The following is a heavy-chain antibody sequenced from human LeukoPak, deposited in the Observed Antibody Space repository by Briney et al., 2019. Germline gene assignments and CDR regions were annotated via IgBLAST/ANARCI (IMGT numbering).Heavy chain of an antibody. V-gene: IGHV4-59*01. Sequence: SETLSLTCSVSGAPITNYYWSWIRPSPGKGLEWIGYHHYSGGTNYKASLKSRVTISIDTTRNQFSLTVTSVTAADMAVYYCARAPNYYYMDVWGKGTTVTVSS. D-gene: IGHD2-8*01. CDR1: GAPITNYY. CDR3: ARAPNYYYMDV. CDR2: HHYSGGT. J-gene: IGHJ6*03.